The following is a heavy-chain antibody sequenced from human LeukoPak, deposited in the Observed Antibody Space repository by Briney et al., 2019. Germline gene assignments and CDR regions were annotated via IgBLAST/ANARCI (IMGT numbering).Heavy chain of an antibody. CDR1: GFTFGDYA. CDR3: TSSRYSSGWLDY. CDR2: IRSKAYGGTT. J-gene: IGHJ4*02. Sequence: PGRSLRLSCTASGFTFGDYAMSWFRQAPGKGLEWVGFIRSKAYGGTTGYAASVKGRFTISRDDSKSIAYLQMNSLKTEDTAVYYCTSSRYSSGWLDYWGQGTLVTVSS. D-gene: IGHD6-19*01. V-gene: IGHV3-49*03.